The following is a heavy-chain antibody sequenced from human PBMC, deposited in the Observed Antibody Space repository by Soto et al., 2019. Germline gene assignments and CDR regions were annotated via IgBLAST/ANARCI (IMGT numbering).Heavy chain of an antibody. J-gene: IGHJ5*01. D-gene: IGHD6-19*01. CDR2: INSDGSST. V-gene: IGHV3-74*01. Sequence: GGSLRLSCAASGFTFSSYWMHWVRQAPGKGLVWVSRINSDGSSTSYADSVRGRFTISRDNAKNTLYLQMNSLRGEDTAVYYCTRDPPPSGWFDYWGQGTLVTVSS. CDR3: TRDPPPSGWFDY. CDR1: GFTFSSYW.